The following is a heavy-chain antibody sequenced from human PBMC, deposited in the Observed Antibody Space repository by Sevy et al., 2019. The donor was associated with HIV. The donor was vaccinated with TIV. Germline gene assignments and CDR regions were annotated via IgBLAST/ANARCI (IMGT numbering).Heavy chain of an antibody. CDR2: IYYSGST. D-gene: IGHD6-19*01. Sequence: SETLSLTCTVSGGSISSSSYYWGWIRQPPGKGLEWIGSIYYSGSTYYNPSLKSRVTISVDTSKNQFSLKLSSVTAADTAVYYCARTIAVAGTYYFDYWGHGTLVTVSS. J-gene: IGHJ4*01. CDR1: GGSISSSSYY. V-gene: IGHV4-39*01. CDR3: ARTIAVAGTYYFDY.